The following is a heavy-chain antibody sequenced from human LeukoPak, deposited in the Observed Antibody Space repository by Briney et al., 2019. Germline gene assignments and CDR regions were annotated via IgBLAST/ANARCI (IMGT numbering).Heavy chain of an antibody. D-gene: IGHD3-3*01. V-gene: IGHV4-59*03. CDR1: GLSISSYY. J-gene: IGHJ3*02. CDR2: IYNSEST. Sequence: PSETLSLTCTVSGLSISSYYWSWIRQPPGKGLEWIGYIYNSESTNYNPPLKSRVTISVDKSKNQFSLKLTTETAADTAVYYRAVNDFWSGYDAFDIWGQGTMVTVSS. CDR3: AVNDFWSGYDAFDI.